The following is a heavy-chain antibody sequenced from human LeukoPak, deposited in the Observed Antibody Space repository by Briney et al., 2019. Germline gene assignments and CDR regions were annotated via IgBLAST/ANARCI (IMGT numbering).Heavy chain of an antibody. Sequence: GGSLRLSCAASGFTFSSYAMYWVRQAPGQGLECVSTISSNGGSTSYANSVKGRFTISRDNSKNTLYLQMGSLRADDMAVYYCATSSLDYWGQGTLVTVSS. V-gene: IGHV3-64*01. J-gene: IGHJ4*02. CDR1: GFTFSSYA. CDR2: ISSNGGST. CDR3: ATSSLDY. D-gene: IGHD6-6*01.